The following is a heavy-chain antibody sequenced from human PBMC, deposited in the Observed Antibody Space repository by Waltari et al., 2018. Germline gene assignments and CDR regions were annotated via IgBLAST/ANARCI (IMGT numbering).Heavy chain of an antibody. CDR3: AKDAWEVVIAIRSWFDP. V-gene: IGHV3-23*04. CDR2: ISGSGGST. CDR1: GFTFSSYA. D-gene: IGHD2-21*01. Sequence: EVQLVESGGGLVQPGGSLRLSCAASGFTFSSYAMSWVRQGPGKGLEWVSAISGSGGSTYYADSVKGRFTISRDNSKTTLYLQMNSLRAEDTAVYYCAKDAWEVVIAIRSWFDPWGQGTLVTVSS. J-gene: IGHJ5*02.